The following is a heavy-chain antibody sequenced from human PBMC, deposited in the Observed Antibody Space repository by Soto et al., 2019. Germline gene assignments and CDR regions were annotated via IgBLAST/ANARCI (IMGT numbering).Heavy chain of an antibody. V-gene: IGHV1-18*01. CDR2: ISPSYGRT. Sequence: ASVKVYCKASGYTFRAYAISWVRQAPGHGLEWMGGISPSYGRTDYAQKFQGRVTMTIDTSTTTAYLELGSLTSDDTAVYFCSRVDEGADFGFDSLGQGTLVTVSS. D-gene: IGHD4-17*01. J-gene: IGHJ4*02. CDR1: GYTFRAYA. CDR3: SRVDEGADFGFDS.